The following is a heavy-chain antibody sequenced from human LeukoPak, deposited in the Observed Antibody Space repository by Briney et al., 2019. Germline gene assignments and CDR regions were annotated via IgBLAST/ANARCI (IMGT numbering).Heavy chain of an antibody. CDR3: ARVGFIVVTGGDDAFDI. Sequence: SVKVSCKASGGTFSSYAISWVRQAPGQGLEWMGRIIPIFGTANYAQKFQGRVTITTDESTSTAYMELSSLRSEDTAVYYCARVGFIVVTGGDDAFDIWGQGTMVTVSS. V-gene: IGHV1-69*05. CDR2: IIPIFGTA. J-gene: IGHJ3*02. CDR1: GGTFSSYA. D-gene: IGHD2-21*01.